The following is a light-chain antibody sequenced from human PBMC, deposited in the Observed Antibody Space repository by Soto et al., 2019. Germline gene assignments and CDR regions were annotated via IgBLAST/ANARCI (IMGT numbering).Light chain of an antibody. CDR3: LVSYSGARPV. CDR2: DTS. V-gene: IGLV7-46*01. Sequence: QTVVTQEPSLTVSPGGTVTLTCGSSTGAVTSGHYPYWFQQKPGQAPRTLIYDTSNKHSWTPARFSGSLLGGKAALTLSGAQHEDEAEYYCLVSYSGARPVFGGGTKLTVL. J-gene: IGLJ3*02. CDR1: TGAVTSGHY.